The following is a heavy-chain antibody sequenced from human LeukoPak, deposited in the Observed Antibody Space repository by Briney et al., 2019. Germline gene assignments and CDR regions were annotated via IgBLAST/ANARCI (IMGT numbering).Heavy chain of an antibody. J-gene: IGHJ5*02. CDR1: GGSFSDYF. Sequence: SETLSLTCAVYGGSFSDYFWGWIRQPPGKGLEWIGEINHSGRTYYNPSLKSRVTISVDTSKNQFSLNLSSVTAADTAVYYCARHPYGDYRNWFDPWGQGTLVIVSS. CDR2: INHSGRT. D-gene: IGHD4-17*01. V-gene: IGHV4-34*01. CDR3: ARHPYGDYRNWFDP.